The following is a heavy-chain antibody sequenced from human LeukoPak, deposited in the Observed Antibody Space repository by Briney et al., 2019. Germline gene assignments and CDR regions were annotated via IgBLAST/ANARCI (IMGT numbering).Heavy chain of an antibody. CDR1: GFTVSGNY. V-gene: IGHV3-53*01. J-gene: IGHJ4*02. Sequence: GGSLRLSCAASGFTVSGNYMRWVRQAPGRGLEWVSVIYSGGITYYADSVRGRFTISRDNSKNTLYLQMNSLRVEDTAVYYCARRTSSSFSLDYWGQGTLVTVSS. CDR2: IYSGGIT. D-gene: IGHD6-13*01. CDR3: ARRTSSSFSLDY.